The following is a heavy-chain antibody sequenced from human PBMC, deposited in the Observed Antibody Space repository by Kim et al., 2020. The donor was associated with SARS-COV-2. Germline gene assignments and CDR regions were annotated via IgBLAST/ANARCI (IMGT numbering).Heavy chain of an antibody. CDR2: ISAYNGNT. V-gene: IGHV1-18*01. CDR1: GYTFTSYG. D-gene: IGHD3-10*01. CDR3: ARDVSFSPDYYGSGSRGYYFDY. J-gene: IGHJ4*02. Sequence: ASVKVSCKASGYTFTSYGISWVRQAPGQWLEWMGWISAYNGNTNYAQKLQGRVTMTTDTSTSTAYMELRSLRSDDTAVYYCARDVSFSPDYYGSGSRGYYFDYWGQGTLVTVSS.